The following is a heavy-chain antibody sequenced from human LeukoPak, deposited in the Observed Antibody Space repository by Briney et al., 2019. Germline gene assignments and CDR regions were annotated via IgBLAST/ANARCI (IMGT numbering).Heavy chain of an antibody. J-gene: IGHJ1*01. V-gene: IGHV1-69*13. D-gene: IGHD2-15*01. CDR1: GGTFSSYA. Sequence: ASVKVSCKASGGTFSSYAISWVRQAPGQELEWMGGIIPIFGTANYAQKFQGRVTITADESTSTAYMELSSLRSEDTAVYYCAREARYCSGGSCYSSAEYFQHWGQGTLVTVSS. CDR2: IIPIFGTA. CDR3: AREARYCSGGSCYSSAEYFQH.